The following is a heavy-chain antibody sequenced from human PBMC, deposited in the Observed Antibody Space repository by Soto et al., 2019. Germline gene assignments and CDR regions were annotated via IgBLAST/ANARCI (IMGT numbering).Heavy chain of an antibody. CDR1: GFTFSSYD. V-gene: IGHV3-13*01. Sequence: GGSLRLSCAASGFTFSSYDMHWVRQATGKGLEWVSAIGTAGDTYYPGSVKGRFTISRENAKNSLYLQMNSLRAGDTAVYYCARADYGDDAFDIWGQGTMVTVSS. D-gene: IGHD4-17*01. CDR2: IGTAGDT. CDR3: ARADYGDDAFDI. J-gene: IGHJ3*02.